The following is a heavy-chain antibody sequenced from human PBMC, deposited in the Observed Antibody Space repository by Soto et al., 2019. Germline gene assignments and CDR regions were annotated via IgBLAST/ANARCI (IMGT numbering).Heavy chain of an antibody. CDR1: GATFSSNA. J-gene: IGHJ3*02. CDR3: VILTLTILGVVPSLNI. V-gene: IGHV3-23*01. Sequence: GGSLRLWCAASGATFSSNAMSGGRQAPGKGLGWVSAIRGSGGSTYYADSVKGRFTISRDNSKNTLYLQMNSLRAEDTAVYYSVILTLTILGVVPSLNIWRQGTMVTVSS. CDR2: IRGSGGST. D-gene: IGHD3-3*01.